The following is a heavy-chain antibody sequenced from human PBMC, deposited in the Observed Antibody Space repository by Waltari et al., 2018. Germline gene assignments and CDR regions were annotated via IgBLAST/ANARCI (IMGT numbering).Heavy chain of an antibody. D-gene: IGHD6-13*01. CDR1: GFTLSTRW. CDR2: ITQDGREK. CDR3: AMAAGTLY. V-gene: IGHV3-7*01. Sequence: EVQLVESGGGLVQPGGSLRLSCAASGFTLSTRWMSWGRQAPGKGVEWVANITQDGREKYYVDSMKGRVTISRDNAKNSLFLQMDSLRAEDTAVYFCAMAAGTLYWGQGTLVTVSS. J-gene: IGHJ4*02.